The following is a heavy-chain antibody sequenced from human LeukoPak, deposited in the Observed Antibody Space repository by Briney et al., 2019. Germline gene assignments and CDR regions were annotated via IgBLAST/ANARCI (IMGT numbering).Heavy chain of an antibody. V-gene: IGHV4-4*09. CDR2: IYTTGRT. CDR1: GGSVNSYY. J-gene: IGHJ3*02. CDR3: AKILGSGVWYGFDI. D-gene: IGHD7-27*01. Sequence: SETLSLTCSFSGGSVNSYYWSWIRQPPGKGLEWIGYIYTTGRTNYNPSLKSRVTISVDTSKNQFSLKLSSVTAADTAVYYCAKILGSGVWYGFDIWGQGTMVTVSS.